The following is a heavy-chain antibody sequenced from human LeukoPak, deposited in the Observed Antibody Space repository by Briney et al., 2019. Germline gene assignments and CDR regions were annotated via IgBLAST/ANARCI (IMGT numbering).Heavy chain of an antibody. CDR2: IWYDGSKK. D-gene: IGHD4-11*01. J-gene: IGHJ6*02. Sequence: PGGSLRLSCAASGFTFRSHGMQWVRQAPGKGLEWVAVIWYDGSKKYYADSVKGRFTISRDNSKNTLDLQMSSLRAEDTAEYYCARSNTVTSNYYYGMDVWGQGTTVTASS. CDR1: GFTFRSHG. V-gene: IGHV3-33*01. CDR3: ARSNTVTSNYYYGMDV.